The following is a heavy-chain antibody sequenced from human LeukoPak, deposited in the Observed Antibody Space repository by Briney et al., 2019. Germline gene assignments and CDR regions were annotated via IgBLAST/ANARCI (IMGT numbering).Heavy chain of an antibody. D-gene: IGHD1-7*01. CDR2: MNPNSGNT. CDR1: GYTFTSYD. V-gene: IGHV1-8*03. CDR3: ARTNWNYAPAGYYYYYMDV. J-gene: IGHJ6*03. Sequence: ASVKVSCKASGYTFTSYDINWVRQATGQGLEWMGWMNPNSGNTGYAQKFQGRVTITADESTSTAYMELSSLRSEDTAVYYCARTNWNYAPAGYYYYYMDVWGKGTTVTVSS.